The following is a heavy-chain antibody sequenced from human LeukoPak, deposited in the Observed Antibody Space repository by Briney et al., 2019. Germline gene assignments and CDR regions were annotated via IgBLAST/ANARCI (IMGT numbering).Heavy chain of an antibody. CDR3: AKSIRDSSSWREYFQH. J-gene: IGHJ1*01. V-gene: IGHV3-23*01. CDR1: GFIFSSYA. CDR2: ISGSGGST. Sequence: GGSLRLSCAASGFIFSSYAMSWVRQAPGKGLEWVSAISGSGGSTYYADSVKGRFTISRDNSKNTLYLQMNSLRAEDTAVYYCAKSIRDSSSWREYFQHWGQGTLVTVSS. D-gene: IGHD6-13*01.